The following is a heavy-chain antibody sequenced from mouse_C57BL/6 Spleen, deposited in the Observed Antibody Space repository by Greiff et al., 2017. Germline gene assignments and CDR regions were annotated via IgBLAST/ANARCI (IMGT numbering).Heavy chain of an antibody. V-gene: IGHV3-1*01. D-gene: IGHD4-1*01. CDR2: ISYSGST. CDR3: ARGLTGLDY. CDR1: GYSITSGYD. Sequence: EVQRVESGPGMVKPSLSLSLTCTVTGYSITSGYDWHWIRHFPGNKLEWMGYISYSGSTNYNPSLKSRISITHDTSKNHFFLKLNSVTTEDTATYYCARGLTGLDYWGQGTTLTVSS. J-gene: IGHJ2*01.